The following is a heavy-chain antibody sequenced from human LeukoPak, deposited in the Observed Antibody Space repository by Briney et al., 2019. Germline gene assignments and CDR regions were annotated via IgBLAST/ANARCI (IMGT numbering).Heavy chain of an antibody. CDR3: AKSSGSYYNVDFDY. J-gene: IGHJ4*02. CDR2: INHSGST. V-gene: IGHV4-34*01. Sequence: SETLSLTCAVYGGSFSGYYWSWIRQPPGKGLEWIGEINHSGSTNYNPSLKSRVTISADTSKNQFSLKLSSVTAADTAVYYCAKSSGSYYNVDFDYWGQGTLVTVSS. CDR1: GGSFSGYY. D-gene: IGHD3-10*01.